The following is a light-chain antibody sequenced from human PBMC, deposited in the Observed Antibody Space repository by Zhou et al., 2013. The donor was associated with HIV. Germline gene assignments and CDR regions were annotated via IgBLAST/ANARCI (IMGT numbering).Light chain of an antibody. J-gene: IGKJ3*01. V-gene: IGKV1-8*01. Sequence: AIRLNQSPSSLSASTGDRVTITCRASQDISTYLAWYQQKPGTAPRFLIYGASSLQSGVPSRFSGSGSGTDFTLTISCLQSEDFATYYCQQYHIYPFTFGPGTKVDIK. CDR3: QQYHIYPFT. CDR1: QDISTY. CDR2: GAS.